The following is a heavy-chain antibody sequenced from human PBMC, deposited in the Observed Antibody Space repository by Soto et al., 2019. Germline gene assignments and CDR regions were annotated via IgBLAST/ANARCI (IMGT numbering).Heavy chain of an antibody. CDR3: ARVQRYSGYDYDY. V-gene: IGHV4-39*01. D-gene: IGHD5-12*01. CDR2: IYYSGST. CDR1: GGSISSSSYY. J-gene: IGHJ4*02. Sequence: QLQLQESGPGLVKPSETLSLTCTVSGGSISSSSYYWGWIRQPPGKGLEWIGIIYYSGSTYYNPSLKSRVNISVDPSKNQFSLKLSSVTAADTAVYYWARVQRYSGYDYDYWGQGTLVTVSS.